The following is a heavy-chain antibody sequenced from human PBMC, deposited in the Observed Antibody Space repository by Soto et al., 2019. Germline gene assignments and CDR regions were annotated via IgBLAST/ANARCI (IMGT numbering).Heavy chain of an antibody. V-gene: IGHV3-11*01. Sequence: QVRLVESGGGLVKPGGSLRLSCAASGFTFTVYYMAWFRQAPGKGLEWVSQISSTGATIYYADSVKGRFTIPRDNAENSLYLQMTSLRGEDTAMYYCALRFMVRGAFDPWGQGTLVTVSS. CDR1: GFTFTVYY. J-gene: IGHJ5*02. CDR3: ALRFMVRGAFDP. D-gene: IGHD3-10*01. CDR2: ISSTGATI.